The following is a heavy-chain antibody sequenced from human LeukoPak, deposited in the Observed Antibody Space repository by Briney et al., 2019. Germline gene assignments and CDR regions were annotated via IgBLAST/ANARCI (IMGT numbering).Heavy chain of an antibody. CDR1: GYTFTSYG. D-gene: IGHD5-18*01. J-gene: IGHJ4*02. CDR3: ARGSSYGFSMGY. CDR2: ISTYNGNT. V-gene: IGHV1-18*01. Sequence: ASVKVSCKASGYTFTSYGINWVRQAPGQGLEWMGWISTYNGNTNYAQKLQGRVAMTTDTSTTTAYMELRSLRSGDTAVYYCARGSSYGFSMGYWGQGTLVTVSS.